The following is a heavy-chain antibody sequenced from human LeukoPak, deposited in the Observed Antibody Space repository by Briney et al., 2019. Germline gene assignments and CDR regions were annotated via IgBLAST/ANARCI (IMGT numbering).Heavy chain of an antibody. Sequence: GASVKVSCKASGYTFTSYGISWVRQAPGQGLEWMGWISAYNGNTNYAQKLQGRVTMTTDTSTSTAYMGLRSLRSDDTAVYYCARRYCSGGSCYADYWGQGTLVTVSS. CDR1: GYTFTSYG. CDR3: ARRYCSGGSCYADY. CDR2: ISAYNGNT. V-gene: IGHV1-18*01. D-gene: IGHD2-15*01. J-gene: IGHJ4*02.